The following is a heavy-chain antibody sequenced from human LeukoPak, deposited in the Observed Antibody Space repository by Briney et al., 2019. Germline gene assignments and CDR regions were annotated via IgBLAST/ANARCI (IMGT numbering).Heavy chain of an antibody. CDR3: ARQDIAARPPDAY. V-gene: IGHV5-51*01. D-gene: IGHD6-6*01. Sequence: GESQKISCRGSGYKFTNYWIAWVRQMPGKGLEWMGIVYPADSDTRYSPSFQGQVTMSADKSISTAYLQWNSLKASDTAMYYCARQDIAARPPDAYWGQGSLVTVSS. CDR1: GYKFTNYW. J-gene: IGHJ4*02. CDR2: VYPADSDT.